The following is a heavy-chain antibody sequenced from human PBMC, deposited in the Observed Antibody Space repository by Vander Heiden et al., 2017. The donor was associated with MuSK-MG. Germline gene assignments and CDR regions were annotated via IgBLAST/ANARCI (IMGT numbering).Heavy chain of an antibody. Sequence: QVQLVESGGGVVQPGRSLRLSCAASGFTFSSYGMHWVRQAPGKGLEWVAVISYDGSNKHYADSVKGRFTISRDNSKNTLYLQMNSLRAEDTAVYYCAKGGRWWLAGYFQHWGQGTLVTVSS. D-gene: IGHD2-15*01. CDR2: ISYDGSNK. J-gene: IGHJ1*01. CDR1: GFTFSSYG. V-gene: IGHV3-30*18. CDR3: AKGGRWWLAGYFQH.